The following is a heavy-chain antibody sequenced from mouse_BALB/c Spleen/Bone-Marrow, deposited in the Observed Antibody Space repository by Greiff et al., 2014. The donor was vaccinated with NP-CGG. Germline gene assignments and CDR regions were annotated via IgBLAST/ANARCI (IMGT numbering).Heavy chain of an antibody. V-gene: IGHV1-69*01. D-gene: IGHD2-4*01. CDR1: GYTFTDKW. J-gene: IGHJ4*01. Sequence: QVQLQQSGADFVMPGASVKMSCKASGYTFTDKWMHWVKQRPGQGLEWIGAIDTSDSYINYNQKFKGKASLTVDASSSTAYMHLSSLTSDDSAVYYCARGGHDFSLDYWGQGTSVIVSS. CDR2: IDTSDSYI. CDR3: ARGGHDFSLDY.